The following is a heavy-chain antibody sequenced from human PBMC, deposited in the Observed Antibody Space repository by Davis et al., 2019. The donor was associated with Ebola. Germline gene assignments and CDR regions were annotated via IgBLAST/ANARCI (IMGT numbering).Heavy chain of an antibody. V-gene: IGHV4-59*01. CDR3: ARGGFRDSFDY. CDR1: GFTFSNYG. D-gene: IGHD3-10*01. CDR2: IYYSGST. Sequence: ESLKISCAASGFTFSNYGMHWVRQPPGKGLEWIGYIYYSGSTNYNPSLKSRVTISVDTSKNQFSLKLSSVTAADTAVYYCARGGFRDSFDYWGQGTLVTVSS. J-gene: IGHJ4*02.